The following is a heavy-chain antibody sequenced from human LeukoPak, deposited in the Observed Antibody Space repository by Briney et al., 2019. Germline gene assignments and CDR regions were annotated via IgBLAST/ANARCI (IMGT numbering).Heavy chain of an antibody. Sequence: PSETLSLTCNVSGGSISSGGYYWSWIRQHPGTGLEWIGYIYYSGSTYYNPSLKSRVTLSVDTSKNQFSLKLSSVTAADTAVYYCAREIRITISDAFDIWGQGTMVTVSS. CDR3: AREIRITISDAFDI. CDR1: GGSISSGGYY. CDR2: IYYSGST. D-gene: IGHD3-10*01. J-gene: IGHJ3*02. V-gene: IGHV4-31*03.